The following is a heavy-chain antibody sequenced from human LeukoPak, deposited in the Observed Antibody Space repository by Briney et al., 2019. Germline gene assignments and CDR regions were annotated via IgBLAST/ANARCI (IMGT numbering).Heavy chain of an antibody. CDR2: IYTSGST. V-gene: IGHV4-4*07. CDR1: GGSISTYY. CDR3: ERDKEGYSSSSPGSIKYYYYYYMDV. Sequence: PSETLSLTCTVSGGSISTYYWSWIRQPAGKGLEWIGRIYTSGSTNYNPSLKSRVTMSVDTSTNQFCLKLSSVTDADTAVYYCERDKEGYSSSSPGSIKYYYYYYMDVWGKGTTVTVSS. D-gene: IGHD6-6*01. J-gene: IGHJ6*03.